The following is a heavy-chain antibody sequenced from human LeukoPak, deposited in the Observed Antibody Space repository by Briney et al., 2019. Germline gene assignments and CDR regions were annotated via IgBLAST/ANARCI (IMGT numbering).Heavy chain of an antibody. CDR3: AHDSCSGPSCHSAYFDY. V-gene: IGHV2-5*02. CDR2: IYWDDDK. D-gene: IGHD2-15*01. Sequence: SGPTLVQPTQTLTLTCTFSGFSLPTSGVGLGWIRQPPGKALEWLALIYWDDDKRYNPSLKSRLIITNDTSKNQVVLTMTNMDPVDTATYYCAHDSCSGPSCHSAYFDYWGRGSLVTVSS. J-gene: IGHJ4*02. CDR1: GFSLPTSGVG.